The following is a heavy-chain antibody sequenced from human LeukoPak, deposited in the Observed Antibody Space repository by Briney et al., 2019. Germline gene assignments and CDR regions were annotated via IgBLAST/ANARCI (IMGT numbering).Heavy chain of an antibody. J-gene: IGHJ4*02. CDR2: ISGSGGST. D-gene: IGHD5-12*01. V-gene: IGHV3-23*01. Sequence: GGSLRLSCAASGFTFSSYAMSWVRQAPGKGLEWVSAISGSGGSTYYADSVKGRFTISRDNSKNTLYLQMNSMRAEDTAVYYCAHSGYDRSYYFDYWGQGTLVTVSS. CDR3: AHSGYDRSYYFDY. CDR1: GFTFSSYA.